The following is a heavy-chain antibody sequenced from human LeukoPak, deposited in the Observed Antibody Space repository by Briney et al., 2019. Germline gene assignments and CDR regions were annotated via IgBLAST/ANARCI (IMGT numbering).Heavy chain of an antibody. D-gene: IGHD3-10*01. CDR1: GFTFSNYG. CDR2: IWYDGSNE. CDR3: ARDFHGSGSSIDY. J-gene: IGHJ4*02. V-gene: IGHV3-33*01. Sequence: PGGSLRLSCAASGFTFSNYGMHWVRQAPGKGLEWEAVIWYDGSNEYYADSVKGRFTISRDNSKNTLYLQMNSLRVEDTAVYYCARDFHGSGSSIDYWGQGTLVTVSP.